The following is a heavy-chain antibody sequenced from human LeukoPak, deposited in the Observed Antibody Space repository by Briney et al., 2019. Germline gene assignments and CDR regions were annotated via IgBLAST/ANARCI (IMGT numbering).Heavy chain of an antibody. CDR2: INTNTGNP. Sequence: ASVKVSCKASGYTLTSYAMNWVRQAPGQGLEWMGWINTNTGNPTYAQGFTGRFVFSLDTSVSTAYLQISSLKAEDTAVYYCARDYGGSSPVPYYYYYGMDVWGQGTTVTVSS. V-gene: IGHV7-4-1*02. D-gene: IGHD1-26*01. J-gene: IGHJ6*02. CDR3: ARDYGGSSPVPYYYYYGMDV. CDR1: GYTLTSYA.